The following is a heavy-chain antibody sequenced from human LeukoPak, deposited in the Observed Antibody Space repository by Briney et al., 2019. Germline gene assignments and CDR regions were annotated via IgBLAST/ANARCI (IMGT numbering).Heavy chain of an antibody. D-gene: IGHD3-9*01. J-gene: IGHJ5*02. V-gene: IGHV1-18*01. CDR3: ARDGPDVVPGYYTRGWFDP. CDR1: GYTFTSYG. CDR2: ISAYNGNT. Sequence: ASVKVSCKASGYTFTSYGISWVRQAPGQGLEWMGWISAYNGNTNYAQKLQGRVTMTTDTSTSTAYMEPRSLRSDDTAIYYCARDGPDVVPGYYTRGWFDPWGQGTLVTVSS.